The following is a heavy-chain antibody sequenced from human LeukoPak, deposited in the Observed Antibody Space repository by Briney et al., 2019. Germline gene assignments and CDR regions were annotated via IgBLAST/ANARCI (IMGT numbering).Heavy chain of an antibody. V-gene: IGHV4-34*01. CDR1: GGSFSGYY. J-gene: IGHJ4*02. CDR2: INHSGST. CDR3: ARELTYTGSHRNFDS. Sequence: SETLSLTCAVYGGSFSGYYWSWIRQPPGKGLEWIGEINHSGSTNYNPSLKSRVTISVDTSKNQFSLKLSSVTAADTAIYYCARELTYTGSHRNFDSWGQGALVTVSS. D-gene: IGHD1-26*01.